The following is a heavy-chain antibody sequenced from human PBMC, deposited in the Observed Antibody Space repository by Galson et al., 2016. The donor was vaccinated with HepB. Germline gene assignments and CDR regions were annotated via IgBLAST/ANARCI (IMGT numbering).Heavy chain of an antibody. CDR3: AKDFLLHRGMSGCYWDY. CDR1: GFTFSYYG. J-gene: IGHJ4*02. Sequence: SLRLSCAAYGFTFSYYGMNWVRQAPGKGLEWVAVISYDGSSKHYADSVKGRFTISRDNSKNTLLLEMTSLGAEDTAVYYCAKDFLLHRGMSGCYWDYWGQGTLVTVSA. V-gene: IGHV3-30*18. D-gene: IGHD6-19*01. CDR2: ISYDGSSK.